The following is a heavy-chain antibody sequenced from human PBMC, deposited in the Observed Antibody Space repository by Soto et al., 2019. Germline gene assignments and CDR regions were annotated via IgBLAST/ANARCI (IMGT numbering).Heavy chain of an antibody. J-gene: IGHJ5*02. CDR1: GYTFTRYG. D-gene: IGHD2-21*01. V-gene: IGHV1-3*04. Sequence: ASVKVSCKASGYTFTRYGMHWVRQAPGQGLEWMGWINTGNGNTHYSQKFQGRVTFTRDASATTAYMELSSLTSEDTAVYYCARNVDWFDPWGQGTLVTVSS. CDR3: ARNVDWFDP. CDR2: INTGNGNT.